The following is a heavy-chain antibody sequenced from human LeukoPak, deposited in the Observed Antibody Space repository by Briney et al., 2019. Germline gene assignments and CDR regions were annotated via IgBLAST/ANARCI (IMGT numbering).Heavy chain of an antibody. Sequence: ASVKVSCKASGYTFTDYAVQWVRQAPGQRLEWMGWINAGNGKIKYSQTFQDRVTITRDTSATTAYLDLSSLKSEDTAVYYCARARWTSTVTTYYLDYWGQGTLVTVSS. D-gene: IGHD4-17*01. V-gene: IGHV1-3*01. CDR3: ARARWTSTVTTYYLDY. CDR1: GYTFTDYA. CDR2: INAGNGKI. J-gene: IGHJ4*02.